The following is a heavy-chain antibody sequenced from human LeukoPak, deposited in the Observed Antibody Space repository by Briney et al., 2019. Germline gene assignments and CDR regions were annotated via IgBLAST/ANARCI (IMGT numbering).Heavy chain of an antibody. CDR2: ISSSSSYI. CDR3: ARSPQLYCSSTSCYCYYMDV. D-gene: IGHD2-2*01. V-gene: IGHV3-21*01. J-gene: IGHJ6*03. Sequence: GGSLRLSCAASGFTFSSYSMNWVRQAPGKGLEWVSSISSSSSYIYYADSVKGRFTNSRDNAKNSLYLQMNSLRAEDTAVYYCARSPQLYCSSTSCYCYYMDVWGKGTTVTVSS. CDR1: GFTFSSYS.